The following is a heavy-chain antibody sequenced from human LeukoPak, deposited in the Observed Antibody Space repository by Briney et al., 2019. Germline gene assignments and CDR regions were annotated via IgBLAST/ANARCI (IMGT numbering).Heavy chain of an antibody. D-gene: IGHD3-3*01. CDR2: IKQDGSEK. J-gene: IGHJ4*02. Sequence: GGSLRLSCAASGFTFSSYWMSWVRQAPGEGLEWVANIKQDGSEKYYVDSVKGRFTISRDNAKNSLYLQMNSLRAEDTAVYYCARDYDFWSGYPNSYFDYWGQGTLVTVSS. V-gene: IGHV3-7*01. CDR3: ARDYDFWSGYPNSYFDY. CDR1: GFTFSSYW.